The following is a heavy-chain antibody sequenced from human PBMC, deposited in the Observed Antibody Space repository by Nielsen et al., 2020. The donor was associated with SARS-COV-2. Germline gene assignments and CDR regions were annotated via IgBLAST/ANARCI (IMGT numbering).Heavy chain of an antibody. Sequence: SETLSLTCTVSGGSISSGDFYWSWIRQPPGKGLEWIGYIYSSATYNPSLGSRVTISVDTSKNQFSLKLNSVTAADTAVYYCARPNSSGTLRGAFDIWGQGTMVTVSS. V-gene: IGHV4-30-4*01. CDR1: GGSISSGDFY. D-gene: IGHD3-22*01. CDR2: IYSSAT. CDR3: ARPNSSGTLRGAFDI. J-gene: IGHJ3*02.